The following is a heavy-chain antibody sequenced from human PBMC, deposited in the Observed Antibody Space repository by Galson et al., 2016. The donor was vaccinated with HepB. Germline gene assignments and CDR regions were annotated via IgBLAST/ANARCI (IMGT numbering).Heavy chain of an antibody. D-gene: IGHD6-19*01. CDR1: GGSIGSYDW. CDR3: ATSERRAGTDAFDI. CDR2: IYHGGRT. V-gene: IGHV4-4*02. J-gene: IGHJ3*02. Sequence: SETLSLTCAVSGGSIGSYDWWNWVRQAPGKGLEWIGEIYHGGRTIYNPSLKSRVTMSLDKSKNQFSLILSSVTAADTAIYYCATSERRAGTDAFDIWGQGTMVTVSS.